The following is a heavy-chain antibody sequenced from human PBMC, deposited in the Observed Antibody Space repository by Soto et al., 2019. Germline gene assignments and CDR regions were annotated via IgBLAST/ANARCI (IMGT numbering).Heavy chain of an antibody. Sequence: QVQLVESGGGVVQPGRSLRLSCAASGFTFSSYGMHWVRQAPGKGLEWVAVISYDGSNKYYADSVKGRFTISRDNSKNTRYLQMNSLRAEDTAVYYCAKDADYGDYAAGGYWGQGTLVTVSS. CDR3: AKDADYGDYAAGGY. CDR1: GFTFSSYG. V-gene: IGHV3-30*18. CDR2: ISYDGSNK. D-gene: IGHD4-17*01. J-gene: IGHJ4*02.